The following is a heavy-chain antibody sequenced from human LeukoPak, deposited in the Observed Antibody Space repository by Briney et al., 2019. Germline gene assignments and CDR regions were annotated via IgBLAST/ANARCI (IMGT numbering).Heavy chain of an antibody. V-gene: IGHV4-34*01. J-gene: IGHJ4*02. D-gene: IGHD6-6*01. Sequence: SETLSLTCAVYGGSFSGYYWSWIRQPPGKGLEWIGEINHSGSTNYNPSLKSRVTISVDTSKNQFSLKLSSVTAADTAVYYCARGRDSSSSRKNRKTYYFDYWGQGTLVTVSS. CDR1: GGSFSGYY. CDR2: INHSGST. CDR3: ARGRDSSSSRKNRKTYYFDY.